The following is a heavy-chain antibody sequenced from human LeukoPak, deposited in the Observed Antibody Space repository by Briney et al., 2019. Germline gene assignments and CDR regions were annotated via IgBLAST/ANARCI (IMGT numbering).Heavy chain of an antibody. CDR2: INPNSGGT. V-gene: IGHV1-2*02. J-gene: IGHJ5*02. CDR3: ARDPIAAAGGGSSP. D-gene: IGHD6-13*01. Sequence: ASVKVSCKASGYTFTSYGISWVRQAPGQGLEWMGWINPNSGGTNYAQKFQGRVTMTRDTSISTAYMELSRLRSDDTAVYYCARDPIAAAGGGSSPWGQGTLVTVSS. CDR1: GYTFTSYG.